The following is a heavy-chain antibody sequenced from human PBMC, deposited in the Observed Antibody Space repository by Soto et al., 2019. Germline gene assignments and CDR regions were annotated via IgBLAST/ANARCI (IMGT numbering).Heavy chain of an antibody. CDR3: AGAFRGWLPITGTTGYYYYMDV. D-gene: IGHD1-7*01. J-gene: IGHJ6*03. Sequence: SETLSLTCTVSGGSLSSYYWSWIRQPPGKGLEWIGYIYYSGSTNYNPSLKSRVTISVDTSKKQFSLKLSSVTATDTAVYYCAGAFRGWLPITGTTGYYYYMDVWGKGTTDTVSS. CDR1: GGSLSSYY. V-gene: IGHV4-59*08. CDR2: IYYSGST.